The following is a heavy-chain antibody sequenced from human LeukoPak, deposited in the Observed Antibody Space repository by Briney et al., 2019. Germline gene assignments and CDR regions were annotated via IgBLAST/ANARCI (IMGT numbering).Heavy chain of an antibody. CDR1: GGSISSYY. CDR2: IYYSGST. D-gene: IGHD2/OR15-2a*01. J-gene: IGHJ6*03. V-gene: IGHV4-59*01. Sequence: PSETLSLTCTVSGGSISSYYWSWIRQPPGKGLEWIGYIYYSGSTNYNPSLKSRVTISVDTSKNQFSLKLSSVTAADTAVYYCARGRIETVYYYYYMDVWGKGTTVTVSS. CDR3: ARGRIETVYYYYYMDV.